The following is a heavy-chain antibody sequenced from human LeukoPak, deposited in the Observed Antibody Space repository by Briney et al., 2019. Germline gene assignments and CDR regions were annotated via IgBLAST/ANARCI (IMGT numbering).Heavy chain of an antibody. CDR2: ISGTGDGT. CDR1: GLTFNNSA. CDR3: TKDLHPNWFDP. J-gene: IGHJ5*02. D-gene: IGHD4-11*01. Sequence: PGGSLRLSCAASGLTFNNSAMSWVRQTPGKGLEWVSGISGTGDGTYYADSVKGRFTISRDNSKNTLFLQMNSLRVEDTAVYYCTKDLHPNWFDPWGQGTLVTVSS. V-gene: IGHV3-23*01.